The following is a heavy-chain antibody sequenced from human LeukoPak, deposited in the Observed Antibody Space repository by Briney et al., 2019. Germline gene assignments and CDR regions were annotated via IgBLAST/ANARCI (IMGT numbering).Heavy chain of an antibody. D-gene: IGHD5-12*01. J-gene: IGHJ4*02. Sequence: GGSLRLSCAASGFTFRNYWMNWVRQAPGKGLEWVAVISYDGSNKYYADSVKGRFTISRDNSKNTLYLQMNSLRAEDTAVYYCAKDESGYDTQPGYWGQGTLVTVSS. CDR3: AKDESGYDTQPGY. CDR2: ISYDGSNK. V-gene: IGHV3-30*18. CDR1: GFTFRNYW.